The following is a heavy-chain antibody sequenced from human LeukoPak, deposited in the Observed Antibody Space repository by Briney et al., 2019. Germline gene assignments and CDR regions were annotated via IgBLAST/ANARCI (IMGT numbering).Heavy chain of an antibody. CDR1: GFTFSSYA. D-gene: IGHD4-23*01. V-gene: IGHV3-30-3*01. J-gene: IGHJ4*02. CDR2: ISYDGSNK. CDR3: ARAGGEGLLPFAYYFDY. Sequence: GRSLRLSCAAPGFTFSSYAMHWVRQAPGKGLEWVAVISYDGSNKYYADSVKGRFTISRDNAKNSLYLQMNSLRAEDTAVYYCARAGGEGLLPFAYYFDYWGQGTLVTVSS.